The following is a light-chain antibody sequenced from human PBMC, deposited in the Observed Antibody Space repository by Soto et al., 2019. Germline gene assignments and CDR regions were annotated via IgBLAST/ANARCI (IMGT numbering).Light chain of an antibody. J-gene: IGLJ2*01. Sequence: QSALTQPPSVCGSPGQSVTISCTGTSSDVGSYNRVSWYQQPPGRAPKLMIYEVSYRPSGVPDRFSGSKSGNTASLTISGLQAEDEADYYCSSYTSSSTFVVFGGGTKLTVL. V-gene: IGLV2-18*02. CDR1: SSDVGSYNR. CDR2: EVS. CDR3: SSYTSSSTFVV.